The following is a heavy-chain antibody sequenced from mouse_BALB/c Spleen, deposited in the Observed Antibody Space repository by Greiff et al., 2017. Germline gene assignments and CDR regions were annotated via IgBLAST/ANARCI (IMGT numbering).Heavy chain of an antibody. J-gene: IGHJ3*01. Sequence: EVQLQQSGPSLVKPSQTLSLTCSVTGYSITSGYWNWIRKFPGNKLEYMGYISYSGSTYYNPSLKSRISITRDTTTNQYYLQLNSVTTEDTATYYCARRREEDYRDPFAYWGQGTLGTVSA. CDR1: GYSITSGY. V-gene: IGHV3-8*02. D-gene: IGHD2-4*01. CDR3: ARRREEDYRDPFAY. CDR2: ISYSGST.